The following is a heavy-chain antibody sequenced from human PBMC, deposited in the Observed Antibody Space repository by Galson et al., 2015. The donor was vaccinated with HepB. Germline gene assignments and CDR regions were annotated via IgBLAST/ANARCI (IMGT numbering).Heavy chain of an antibody. CDR2: ISSTGSVF. CDR1: GFTFSSYE. J-gene: IGHJ5*02. CDR3: ARATYYYDGSGYYPRWFDP. Sequence: SLRLSCAASGFTFSSYEMNWVRQAPGKGLEWLSYISSTGSVFNYADSVKGRFTISRDNAKNSLYLQMNSLRAEDTAVYYCARATYYYDGSGYYPRWFDPWGQETLVTDSS. D-gene: IGHD3-22*01. V-gene: IGHV3-48*03.